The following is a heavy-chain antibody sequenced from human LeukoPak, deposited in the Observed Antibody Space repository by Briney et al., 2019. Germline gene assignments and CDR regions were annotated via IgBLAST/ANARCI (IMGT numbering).Heavy chain of an antibody. CDR2: ISSSGTTI. CDR1: GFTFSSYS. CDR3: ARVWGLAVAGGEIEY. V-gene: IGHV3-48*02. Sequence: GGSLRLSCAASGFTFSSYSMNWVRQVPGKGLEWVSYISSSGTTIYYADSVKGRFTISRDNAKNSLYLQMNSLRDEDTAVYYCARVWGLAVAGGEIEYWGQGTLVTVSS. J-gene: IGHJ4*02. D-gene: IGHD6-13*01.